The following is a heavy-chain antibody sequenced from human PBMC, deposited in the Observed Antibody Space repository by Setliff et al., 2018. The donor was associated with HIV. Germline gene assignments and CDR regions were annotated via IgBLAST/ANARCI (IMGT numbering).Heavy chain of an antibody. J-gene: IGHJ4*02. Sequence: SETLSLTCAVYGGSFSGYYWSWIRQPPGKGLEWIGEINHTGSTNYNPSLESRVTVSVDTSKSQFSLKLSSVTAADTAVYYCARIGGLGFGYWGQGTPVTVSS. V-gene: IGHV4-34*01. CDR2: INHTGST. CDR1: GGSFSGYY. CDR3: ARIGGLGFGY. D-gene: IGHD3-3*01.